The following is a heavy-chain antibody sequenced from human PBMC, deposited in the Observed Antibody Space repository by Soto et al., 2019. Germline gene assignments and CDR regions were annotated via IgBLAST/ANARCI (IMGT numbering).Heavy chain of an antibody. CDR1: GFTFSSYA. CDR2: ISGSGGST. Sequence: EVQLLESGGGLVQPGGSLRLSCAASGFTFSSYAMSWVRQAPGKGLEWVSAISGSGGSTYYADSVKGRFTIARDNSKNKLYLQMNSLRAEDTAVYYCANAPSAVAGIMDVWGQGTTVTVSS. J-gene: IGHJ6*02. V-gene: IGHV3-23*01. D-gene: IGHD6-19*01. CDR3: ANAPSAVAGIMDV.